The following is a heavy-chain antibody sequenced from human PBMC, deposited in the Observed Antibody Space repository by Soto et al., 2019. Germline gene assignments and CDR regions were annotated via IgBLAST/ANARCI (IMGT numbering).Heavy chain of an antibody. J-gene: IGHJ6*02. Sequence: ASVKVSCKASGYTFTSYGISWVRQAPGQGLEWMGWISAYNGNTNYAQKLQGRVTMTTDTSTSTAYMELRSLRSDDTAVYYCARDLVGGVLSPSIGMDVWGQGTTVTVSS. V-gene: IGHV1-18*01. D-gene: IGHD2-8*02. CDR1: GYTFTSYG. CDR3: ARDLVGGVLSPSIGMDV. CDR2: ISAYNGNT.